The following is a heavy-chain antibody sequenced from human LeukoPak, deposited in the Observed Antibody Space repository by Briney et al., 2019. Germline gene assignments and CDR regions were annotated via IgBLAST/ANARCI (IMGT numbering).Heavy chain of an antibody. V-gene: IGHV4-31*03. Sequence: SQTLSLTCTVSGGSISSGVYYWSWIRQHPGTGLEWIGYIYYSGSTYYNPSLKSRVTISVDTSKNQFSLKLSSVTAADTAVYYCASDLYDSSGYLTDYWGQGTLVTVSS. D-gene: IGHD3-22*01. CDR2: IYYSGST. J-gene: IGHJ4*02. CDR1: GGSISSGVYY. CDR3: ASDLYDSSGYLTDY.